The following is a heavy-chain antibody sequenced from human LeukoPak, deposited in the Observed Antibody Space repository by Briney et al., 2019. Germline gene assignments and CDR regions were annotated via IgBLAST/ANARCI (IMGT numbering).Heavy chain of an antibody. Sequence: GGSLRLSCAASGFTFSSYSMNWVRQAPGKGLELVSSISSSSSYIYYADSVKGRFPISRDNAKNSLYLQMNSLRAEDTAVYYCARDLGSSGWYYAFDIWGQGTMVTVSS. CDR1: GFTFSSYS. J-gene: IGHJ3*02. CDR3: ARDLGSSGWYYAFDI. D-gene: IGHD6-19*01. V-gene: IGHV3-21*01. CDR2: ISSSSSYI.